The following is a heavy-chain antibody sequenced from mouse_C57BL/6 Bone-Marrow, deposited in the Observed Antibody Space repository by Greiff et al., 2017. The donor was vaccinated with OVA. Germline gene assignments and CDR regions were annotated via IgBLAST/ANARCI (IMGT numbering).Heavy chain of an antibody. D-gene: IGHD1-1*01. Sequence: VQLKQSGTVLARPGASVKMSCKTSGYTFTSYWMHWVKQRPGQGLEWIGAIYPGNSDTSYNQKFKGKAKLTAVTSASTAYMELSSLTNEDSAVYYCTALYGSSYGSFDYWGQGTTLTVSS. CDR2: IYPGNSDT. V-gene: IGHV1-5*01. CDR3: TALYGSSYGSFDY. J-gene: IGHJ2*01. CDR1: GYTFTSYW.